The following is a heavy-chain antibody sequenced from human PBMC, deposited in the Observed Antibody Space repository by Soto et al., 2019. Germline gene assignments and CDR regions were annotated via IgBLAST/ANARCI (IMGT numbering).Heavy chain of an antibody. CDR2: INPNSGGT. D-gene: IGHD6-6*01. V-gene: IGHV1-2*02. CDR3: ARPRSFWYSSSGRSRRNWFDP. CDR1: GYTFTGYY. Sequence: QVQLVQSGAEVKKPVASVQVSCKASGYTFTGYYMHWVRQAPGQGREWMGWINPNSGGTNYGQKFQGRVTMTRDTSISTAYMGVSRRRYDDTAVYYCARPRSFWYSSSGRSRRNWFDPWGQGTLVTVSS. J-gene: IGHJ5*02.